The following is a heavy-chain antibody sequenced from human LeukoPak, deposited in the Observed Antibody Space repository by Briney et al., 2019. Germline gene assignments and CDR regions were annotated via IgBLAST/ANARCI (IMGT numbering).Heavy chain of an antibody. CDR2: IYTSGST. J-gene: IGHJ6*03. CDR1: GGSISSYY. D-gene: IGHD6-19*01. CDR3: ARVGAVAAIPYYYYSMDV. Sequence: PSETLSLTCTVSGGSISSYYWSWIRQPAGKGLEWIGRIYTSGSTNYNPSLKSRVTMSVDTSKNQFSLKLSSVTAADTAVYYCARVGAVAAIPYYYYSMDVWGKGTTVTVSS. V-gene: IGHV4-4*07.